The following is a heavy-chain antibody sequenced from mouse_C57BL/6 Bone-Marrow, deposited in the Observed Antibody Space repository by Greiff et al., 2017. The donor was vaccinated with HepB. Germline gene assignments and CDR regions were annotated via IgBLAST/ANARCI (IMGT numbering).Heavy chain of an antibody. CDR3: ERHDYGSENAMDY. CDR1: GFTFSDYY. Sequence: EVQVVESGGGLVQPGGSLKLSCAASGFTFSDYYMYWVRQTPEKRLEWVAYISNGGGSTYYPDTVKGRFTISRDNAKNTLYLQVSRLKSEDTTMYYCERHDYGSENAMDYWGQGTSVTVSS. V-gene: IGHV5-12*01. D-gene: IGHD1-1*01. J-gene: IGHJ4*01. CDR2: ISNGGGST.